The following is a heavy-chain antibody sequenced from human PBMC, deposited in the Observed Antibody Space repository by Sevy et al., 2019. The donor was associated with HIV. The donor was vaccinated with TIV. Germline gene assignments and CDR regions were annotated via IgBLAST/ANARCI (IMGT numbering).Heavy chain of an antibody. CDR2: ISYDGSNK. CDR1: GFTFSSYG. CDR3: AKDFTRFCGSCYVDY. J-gene: IGHJ4*02. V-gene: IGHV3-30*18. Sequence: GGSLRLSCAASGFTFSSYGMHWVRQAPGKGLEWVAVISYDGSNKYYADSVKGRFTISRDNSKNTLYLQMNSLRAEDTAVYYCAKDFTRFCGSCYVDYWGQVTLVTVSS. D-gene: IGHD2-15*01.